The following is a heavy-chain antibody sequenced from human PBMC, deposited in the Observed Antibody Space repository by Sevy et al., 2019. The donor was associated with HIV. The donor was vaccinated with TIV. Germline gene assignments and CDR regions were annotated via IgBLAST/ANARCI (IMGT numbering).Heavy chain of an antibody. CDR1: GGTFSSYA. CDR2: IIPIFGTA. CDR3: ARSHIVVVPAASTFDYYYYGMDV. V-gene: IGHV1-69*13. D-gene: IGHD2-2*01. J-gene: IGHJ6*02. Sequence: ASVKVSCKASGGTFSSYAISWVRQAPGQGLEWMGGIIPIFGTANYAQKFQGRVTITADESTSTAYMGLGSLRSEDTAVYYCARSHIVVVPAASTFDYYYYGMDVWGQGTTVTVSS.